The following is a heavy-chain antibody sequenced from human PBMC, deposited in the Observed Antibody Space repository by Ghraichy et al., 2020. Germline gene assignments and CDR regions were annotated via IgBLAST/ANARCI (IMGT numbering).Heavy chain of an antibody. D-gene: IGHD4-23*01. J-gene: IGHJ3*02. V-gene: IGHV3-53*01. Sequence: GESLKISCAASGFTVSSNYMSWVRQAPGKGLEWVSVIYSGGSTYYADSVKGRFTISRDNSKNTLYLQMNSLRAEDTAVYYCAIQLPSQPPIWGQGTMVTVSS. CDR1: GFTVSSNY. CDR2: IYSGGST. CDR3: AIQLPSQPPI.